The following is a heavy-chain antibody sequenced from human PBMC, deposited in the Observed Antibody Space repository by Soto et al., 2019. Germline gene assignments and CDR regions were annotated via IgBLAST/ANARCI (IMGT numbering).Heavy chain of an antibody. D-gene: IGHD3-22*01. CDR2: IYYSGST. CDR1: GCSISSISYY. J-gene: IGHJ4*02. V-gene: IGHV4-39*01. CDR3: ASPYYCDSSGYYDY. Sequence: SETLFLTCTVSGCSISSISYYWGWIRQPPGKGLEWIGSIYYSGSTYYNPSLKSRVTISVDTSKNQFFLKLSPVTAAAPAVYYCASPYYCDSSGYYDYWGQESLVTVST.